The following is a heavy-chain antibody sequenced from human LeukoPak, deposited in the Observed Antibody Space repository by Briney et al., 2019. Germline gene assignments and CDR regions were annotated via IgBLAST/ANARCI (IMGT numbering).Heavy chain of an antibody. CDR3: ARDPYYYGSGSYYKPSFDY. V-gene: IGHV1-18*01. D-gene: IGHD3-10*01. J-gene: IGHJ4*02. CDR1: GYTFTNYG. Sequence: ASVKVSCKASGYTFTNYGISWVREAPGQGLEWMGWISAYNGNTNYAQKAQGRVSRTTDTSTSTAYMELRSLRSDHKAVYYCARDPYYYGSGSYYKPSFDYWGQGTLVTVSS. CDR2: ISAYNGNT.